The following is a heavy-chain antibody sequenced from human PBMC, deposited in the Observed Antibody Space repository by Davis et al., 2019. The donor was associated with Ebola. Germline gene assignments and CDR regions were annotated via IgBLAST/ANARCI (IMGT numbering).Heavy chain of an antibody. Sequence: GESLKISCAASGFTFSSYSMNWVRQAPGKGLEWVSYISSSSSTIYYADSVKGRFTISRDNAKNSLYLQMNSLRDEDTAVYYCARRGWFRAKYGMDVWGQGTTVTVSS. CDR1: GFTFSSYS. V-gene: IGHV3-48*02. J-gene: IGHJ6*02. CDR2: ISSSSSTI. D-gene: IGHD3-10*01. CDR3: ARRGWFRAKYGMDV.